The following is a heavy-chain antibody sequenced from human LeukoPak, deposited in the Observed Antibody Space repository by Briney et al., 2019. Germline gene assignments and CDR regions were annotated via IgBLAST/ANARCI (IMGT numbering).Heavy chain of an antibody. CDR1: GYTFTSYY. D-gene: IGHD3-22*01. V-gene: IGHV1-2*02. J-gene: IGHJ4*02. CDR3: ARDEGGGAYITMIYYVFDY. Sequence: PGASVKVSCKASGYTFTSYYMHWVRQAPGQGLEWMGWINPNSGGTNYAQKFQGRVTMTRDTSISTAYMELSRLRSDDTAVYYCARDEGGGAYITMIYYVFDYWGQGTLVTVSS. CDR2: INPNSGGT.